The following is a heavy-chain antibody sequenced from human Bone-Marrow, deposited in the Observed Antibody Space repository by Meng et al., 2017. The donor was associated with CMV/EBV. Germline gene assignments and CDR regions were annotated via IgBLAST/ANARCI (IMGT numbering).Heavy chain of an antibody. CDR3: AGDSGWQPGGY. Sequence: SETLSLTCAVYGGSFSGYYWSWIRQAPGKGLEWIVEINHRRNTNYNPYLKGRVTITVDTSKNQFSLILNSVTAADTALYYCAGDSGWQPGGYWGQGNLVTVSS. CDR1: GGSFSGYY. CDR2: INHRRNT. V-gene: IGHV4-34*01. D-gene: IGHD3-10*01. J-gene: IGHJ4*02.